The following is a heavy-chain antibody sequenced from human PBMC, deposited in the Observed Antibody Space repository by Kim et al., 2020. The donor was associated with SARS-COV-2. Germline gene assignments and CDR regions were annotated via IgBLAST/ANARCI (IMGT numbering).Heavy chain of an antibody. CDR3: ARTGADIVATILDTTPCDY. J-gene: IGHJ4*02. V-gene: IGHV4-31*03. CDR2: IYYSGST. Sequence: SETLSLTCTVSGGSISSGGYYWSWIRQHPGKGLEWIGYIYYSGSTYYNPSLKSRVTISVDTSKNQFSLKLSSVTAADTAVYYCARTGADIVATILDTTPCDYWGQGTLVTVSS. CDR1: GGSISSGGYY. D-gene: IGHD5-12*01.